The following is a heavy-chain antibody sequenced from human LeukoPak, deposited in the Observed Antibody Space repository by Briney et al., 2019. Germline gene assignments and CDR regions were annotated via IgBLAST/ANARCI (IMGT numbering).Heavy chain of an antibody. CDR1: GFTFSSYW. V-gene: IGHV3-7*01. J-gene: IGHJ4*02. D-gene: IGHD3-22*01. CDR2: INQDGSEE. CDR3: ARARLAVVPFDC. Sequence: PGGSLRLSCAASGFTFSSYWMSWVRQAPGKGLEWVANINQDGSEEYYVDSVKGRLTISRDNAKNSLYLQMNSLRAEDTAVYYCARARLAVVPFDCWGQGTLVTVSS.